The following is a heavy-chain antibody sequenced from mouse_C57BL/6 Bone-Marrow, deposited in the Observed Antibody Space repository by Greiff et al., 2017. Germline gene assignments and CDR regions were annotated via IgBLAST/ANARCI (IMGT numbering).Heavy chain of an antibody. D-gene: IGHD2-2*01. CDR1: GYTFTSYW. Sequence: QVQLQQPGAELVMPGASVTLSCKASGYTFTSYWMHWVKQRPGQGLEWLGEIDPSDSYTNYNQKFKGKSTVTVDKSSITVYSQLSILTSEDSAVYYCARLAIYYGNDAWFAYWCQGTLVTVSA. CDR2: IDPSDSYT. J-gene: IGHJ3*01. CDR3: ARLAIYYGNDAWFAY. V-gene: IGHV1-69*01.